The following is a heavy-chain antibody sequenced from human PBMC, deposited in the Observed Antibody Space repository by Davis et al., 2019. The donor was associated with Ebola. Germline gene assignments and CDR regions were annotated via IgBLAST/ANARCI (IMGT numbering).Heavy chain of an antibody. D-gene: IGHD4-17*01. CDR3: ARGTGDYALDY. CDR1: GGSISSYY. CDR2: IYYSGST. J-gene: IGHJ4*02. Sequence: GSLRLSCTVSGGSISSYYWSWIRQPPGKGLEWIGYIYYSGSTNYNPSLKSRVTISVDKSKNQFSLKLSSVTAADTAVYYCARGTGDYALDYWGQGTLVTVSS. V-gene: IGHV4-59*12.